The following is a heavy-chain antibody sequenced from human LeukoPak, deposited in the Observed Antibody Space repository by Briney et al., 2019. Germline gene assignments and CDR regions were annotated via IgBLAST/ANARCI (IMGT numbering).Heavy chain of an antibody. CDR3: GRGGNWNDF. CDR2: IKPDGSDK. J-gene: IGHJ4*02. Sequence: GGSLRLSCVASGFTFSSYWKSWVRQAPGKGLEWVANIKPDGSDKDYVDSVKGRFSISRDNSKNLLYLQMNVLRAEDTAVYYCGRGGNWNDFWGQGTLVTVSS. D-gene: IGHD1-1*01. CDR1: GFTFSSYW. V-gene: IGHV3-7*03.